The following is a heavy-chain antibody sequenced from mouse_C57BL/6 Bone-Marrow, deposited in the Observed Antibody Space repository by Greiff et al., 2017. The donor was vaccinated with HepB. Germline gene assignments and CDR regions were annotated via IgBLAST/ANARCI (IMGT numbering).Heavy chain of an antibody. J-gene: IGHJ3*01. CDR1: GFSFNTYA. V-gene: IGHV10-1*01. D-gene: IGHD4-1*01. CDR2: IRSKSNNYAT. Sequence: EVKLMESGGGLVQPKGSLKLSCAASGFSFNTYAMNWVRQAPGKGLEWVARIRSKSNNYATYYADSVKDRFTISRDDSESMLYLQMNNVKTEDTAMYYCVSPSGTGAWFAYWGQGTLVTVSA. CDR3: VSPSGTGAWFAY.